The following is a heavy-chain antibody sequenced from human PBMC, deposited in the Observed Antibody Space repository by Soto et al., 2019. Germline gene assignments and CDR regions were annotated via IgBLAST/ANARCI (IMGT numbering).Heavy chain of an antibody. CDR2: IWYDGSNK. CDR3: ARAPGLDGMDV. Sequence: SLRLSCAASGFTFSSYGMHWVRQAPGKGLEWVAVIWYDGSNKYYADSVKGRFTISRDNSKNTLYLQMNSLRAEDTAVYYCARAPGLDGMDVWGQGTTVTVSS. CDR1: GFTFSSYG. V-gene: IGHV3-33*01. J-gene: IGHJ6*02.